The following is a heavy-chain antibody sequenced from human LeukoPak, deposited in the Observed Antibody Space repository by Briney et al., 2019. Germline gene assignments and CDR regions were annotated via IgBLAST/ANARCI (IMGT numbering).Heavy chain of an antibody. CDR3: TTVSREDSSSDY. J-gene: IGHJ4*02. Sequence: GGSLRLSCAASGFTFSNVWMSWVRQAPGEGLEWVDRIKSKTDGGTTDYAAPVKGRFTISRDDSKNTLFLQMNGLKIEDTAVYYCTTVSREDSSSDYWGQGTLVTVSS. CDR2: IKSKTDGGTT. CDR1: GFTFSNVW. D-gene: IGHD6-13*01. V-gene: IGHV3-15*01.